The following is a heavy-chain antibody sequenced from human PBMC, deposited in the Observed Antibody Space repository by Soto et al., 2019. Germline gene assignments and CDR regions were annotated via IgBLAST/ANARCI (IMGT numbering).Heavy chain of an antibody. J-gene: IGHJ2*01. CDR2: ISAYNGNT. Sequence: QVQLVQSGAEVKKPGASVKVSCKASGYTFTSYGISWVRQAPGQGLEWMGWISAYNGNTNYAQKLQGRVTMTTDTSKSTAYMELRSLRSDDTAVYYGARDLLVGATQSSWYFELWGRGTLVTVSS. CDR1: GYTFTSYG. D-gene: IGHD1-26*01. V-gene: IGHV1-18*04. CDR3: ARDLLVGATQSSWYFEL.